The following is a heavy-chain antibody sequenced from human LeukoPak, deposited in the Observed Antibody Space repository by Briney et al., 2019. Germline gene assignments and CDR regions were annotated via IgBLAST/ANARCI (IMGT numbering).Heavy chain of an antibody. J-gene: IGHJ3*02. CDR2: INSDGSST. D-gene: IGHD2/OR15-2a*01. CDR1: GFTFSSYW. CDR3: ARVSILIVPYYAFDI. V-gene: IGHV3-74*01. Sequence: GGSLRLSCAASGFTFSSYWMHWVRHAPGEGLVWVSRINSDGSSTSYADSVKGRFTISRDNDKNSLYLQMNSLRAEDRAVYYCARVSILIVPYYAFDIWGKGTMVTVSS.